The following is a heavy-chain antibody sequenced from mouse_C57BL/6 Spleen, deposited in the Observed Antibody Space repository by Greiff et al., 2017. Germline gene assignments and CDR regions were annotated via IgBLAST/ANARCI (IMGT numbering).Heavy chain of an antibody. Sequence: EVQVVESGTVLARPGASVKMSCKTSGYTFTSYWMHWVKQRPGQGLEWIGAIYPGNSDTSYNQKFKGKAKLTAVTSASTAYMELSRLTNEDSAVYYCTRMNYYGSSYDYFDYGGQGTTLTVSS. J-gene: IGHJ2*01. V-gene: IGHV1-5*01. CDR2: IYPGNSDT. CDR1: GYTFTSYW. CDR3: TRMNYYGSSYDYFDY. D-gene: IGHD1-1*01.